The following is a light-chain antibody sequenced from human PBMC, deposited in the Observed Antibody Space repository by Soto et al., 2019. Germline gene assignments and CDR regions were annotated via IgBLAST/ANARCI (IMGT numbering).Light chain of an antibody. J-gene: IGKJ4*01. CDR2: DAS. CDR3: QQYNRYPLT. CDR1: QSISSW. V-gene: IGKV1-5*01. Sequence: DIPMTQSPSTLSTSVGDRVTITCRASQSISSWLAWYQQKPGKAPKLLIYDASSLETGVPSRFSGSGSGTEFTLTISSLQPDDFATYYCQQYNRYPLTFGGGTKVEIK.